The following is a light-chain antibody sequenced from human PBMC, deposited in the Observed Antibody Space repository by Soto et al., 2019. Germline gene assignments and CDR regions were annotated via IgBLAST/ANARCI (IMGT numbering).Light chain of an antibody. CDR1: SSDVGGYNY. CDR3: SSYTSANSVV. V-gene: IGLV2-14*01. J-gene: IGLJ2*01. CDR2: EVG. Sequence: QSALTQPASVSGSPGQSITISCTGTSSDVGGYNYVSWYLQHPGKAPKLLIYEVGYRPSGVSNRFSGSKSGNTASLTISGLQAEDEADYYWSSYTSANSVVFGGGTKLTVL.